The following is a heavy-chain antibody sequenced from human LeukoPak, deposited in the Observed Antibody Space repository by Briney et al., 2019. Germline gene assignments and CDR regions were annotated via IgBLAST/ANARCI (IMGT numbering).Heavy chain of an antibody. D-gene: IGHD6-19*01. V-gene: IGHV3-23*01. CDR3: AKGIYSSGWSYFDY. CDR1: GFTFSNSA. CDR2: LSGSGITT. Sequence: GGSLRLSCAASGFTFSNSAMSWVRQAPGKGLEWVSTLSGSGITTYYADSVKGRFTISRDNSKNTLYLQMYSLRAEDTAVYYCAKGIYSSGWSYFDYWGHGTLVTVSS. J-gene: IGHJ4*01.